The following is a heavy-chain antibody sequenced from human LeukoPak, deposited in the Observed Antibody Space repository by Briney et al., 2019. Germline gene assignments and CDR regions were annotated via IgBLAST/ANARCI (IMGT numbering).Heavy chain of an antibody. Sequence: SETLSLTCTVSGYSISSGYYWGWIRQPPGKGLEWIGSIYHSGSTYYNPSLKSRVTISVDTSKNQFSLKLSSVTAADTAVYYCARGGSHLWQPFDSWGQGTLVTVSS. J-gene: IGHJ4*02. D-gene: IGHD5-18*01. V-gene: IGHV4-38-2*02. CDR2: IYHSGST. CDR3: ARGGSHLWQPFDS. CDR1: GYSISSGYY.